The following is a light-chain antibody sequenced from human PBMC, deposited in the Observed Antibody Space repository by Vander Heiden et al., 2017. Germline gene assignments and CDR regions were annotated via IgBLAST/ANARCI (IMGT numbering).Light chain of an antibody. CDR1: SSNIGSNT. J-gene: IGLJ3*02. Sequence: QSLLTQPPSASGTPGQRATISCSGSSSNIGSNTVNWSQQLPGTAPHLLIYSKNQRPSGVPDRCSGSKSGTTASLASSGLQSEDEADYYCAAWDDSLNGRVFGGGTRLTVL. CDR3: AAWDDSLNGRV. CDR2: SKN. V-gene: IGLV1-44*01.